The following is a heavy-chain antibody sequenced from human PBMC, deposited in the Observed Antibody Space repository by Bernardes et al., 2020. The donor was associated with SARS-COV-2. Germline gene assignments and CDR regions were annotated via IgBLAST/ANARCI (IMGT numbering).Heavy chain of an antibody. CDR2: IFWDDDK. D-gene: IGHD1-26*01. J-gene: IGHJ4*02. V-gene: IGHV2-5*02. CDR3: AHRYTGSHFDY. Sequence: SGPTLVKPTQTLTLTCTFSGFSLSTTGVGVGWIRQPPGEALEWLALIFWDDDKFYSPSLKSRLSVTKDTAKNQVVLSMTDMDPVDTDTYYCAHRYTGSHFDYWGQGTLVTVSS. CDR1: GFSLSTTGVG.